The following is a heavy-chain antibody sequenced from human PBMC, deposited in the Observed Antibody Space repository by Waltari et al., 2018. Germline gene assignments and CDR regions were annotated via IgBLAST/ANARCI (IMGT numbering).Heavy chain of an antibody. J-gene: IGHJ6*02. CDR3: ASHRPGGYGMDV. Sequence: VQLVESGGGLVQPGGSLRLSCEASGFTFSTYWMCWVRQVPGKGLVWVSTSTSDGSRTRYADSVKGRFTISRDNAKNTLYLQTNSLRAEDTAVYYCASHRPGGYGMDVWGHGTTVTVSS. CDR2: STSDGSRT. V-gene: IGHV3-74*01. CDR1: GFTFSTYW. D-gene: IGHD2-15*01.